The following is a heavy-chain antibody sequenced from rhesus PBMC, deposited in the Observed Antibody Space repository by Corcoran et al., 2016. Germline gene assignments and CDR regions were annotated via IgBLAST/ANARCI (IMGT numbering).Heavy chain of an antibody. CDR2: VKGKKWVA. Sequence: QVQLRESGPGLVKASETLSLTCIVYGVPISNSWWSWVCQPPGKGLEWIGEVKGKKWVAFYKPSLQSRFTFSLGASQSQVFLRLSFLTAADTAVYFCATESLAHSWGQGILVTVSS. J-gene: IGHJ4*01. D-gene: IGHD3-3*01. CDR3: ATESLAHS. V-gene: IGHV4-80*01. CDR1: GVPISNSW.